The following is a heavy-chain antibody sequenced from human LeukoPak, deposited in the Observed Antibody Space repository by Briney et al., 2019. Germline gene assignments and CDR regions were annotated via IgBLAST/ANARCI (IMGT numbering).Heavy chain of an antibody. V-gene: IGHV1-69*13. CDR1: GGTFSSLT. CDR2: IIPIFGRA. J-gene: IGHJ4*02. Sequence: GASVKVSCKASGGTFSSLTINWVRQAPGQGLEWMGGIIPIFGRANYAQKFHGRVTMTADDSTSTAYMELSSLRSEDTAVYSCADLVYCSSSSCYEPFNQTWGQGTLVTVSP. D-gene: IGHD2-2*01. CDR3: ADLVYCSSSSCYEPFNQT.